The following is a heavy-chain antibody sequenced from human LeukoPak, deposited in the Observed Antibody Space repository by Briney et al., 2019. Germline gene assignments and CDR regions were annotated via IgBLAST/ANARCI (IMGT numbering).Heavy chain of an antibody. Sequence: GGSLRLSCTAPGFTFSDYWMTWVRQAPGKGPEWVANIKQDESQRYYVDSVRGRFTISRDNAKNSLFMQMNGLRAEDTAVYYCARRGGSSSRRSPIDYWGQGTLVTVSS. CDR2: IKQDESQR. D-gene: IGHD6-6*01. V-gene: IGHV3-7*01. J-gene: IGHJ4*02. CDR1: GFTFSDYW. CDR3: ARRGGSSSRRSPIDY.